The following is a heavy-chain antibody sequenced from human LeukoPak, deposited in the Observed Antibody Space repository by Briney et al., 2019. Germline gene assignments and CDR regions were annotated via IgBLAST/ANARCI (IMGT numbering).Heavy chain of an antibody. Sequence: ASVKVSCKASGYTFTNYEINWVRQATGQGLEWMGWMNPDSGDTAYAQKFQGRITMTRSTSISTAYMELSTLRSEDTAVYYCASTVAGPYYFDYWGQGTLVTVSS. CDR1: GYTFTNYE. CDR3: ASTVAGPYYFDY. D-gene: IGHD6-19*01. J-gene: IGHJ4*02. V-gene: IGHV1-8*01. CDR2: MNPDSGDT.